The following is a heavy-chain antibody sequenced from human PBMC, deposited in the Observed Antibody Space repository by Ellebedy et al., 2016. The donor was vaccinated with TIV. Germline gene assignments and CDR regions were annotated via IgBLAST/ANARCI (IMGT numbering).Heavy chain of an antibody. CDR3: ASVTFSSLSPFDY. Sequence: AASVKVSCKTSGYIFTDYHMHWMRQAPGQGLEWMGWIYHSSGDTRYAQKFQGRVTMTRDTSISTGYMELNRLTSDDTATYYCASVTFSSLSPFDYWGQGTEVAVSS. D-gene: IGHD2-2*01. CDR1: GYIFTDYH. J-gene: IGHJ4*02. CDR2: IYHSSGDT. V-gene: IGHV1/OR15-1*04.